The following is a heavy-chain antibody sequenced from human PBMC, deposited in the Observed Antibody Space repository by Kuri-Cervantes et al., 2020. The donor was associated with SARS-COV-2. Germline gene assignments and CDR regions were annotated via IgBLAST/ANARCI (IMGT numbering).Heavy chain of an antibody. D-gene: IGHD2-15*01. CDR3: ARGRGEGYCSGGSCYPGGKYYYYYYGVDV. CDR2: INHSGST. J-gene: IGHJ6*02. CDR1: GGSFSGYY. Sequence: SETLSLTCAVYGGSFSGYYWSWIRQPPGKGLEWIGEINHSGSTNYNPSLKSRVTISVDTSKNQFSLKLSSVTAADTAVYYCARGRGEGYCSGGSCYPGGKYYYYYYGVDVWGQGTTVTVSS. V-gene: IGHV4-34*01.